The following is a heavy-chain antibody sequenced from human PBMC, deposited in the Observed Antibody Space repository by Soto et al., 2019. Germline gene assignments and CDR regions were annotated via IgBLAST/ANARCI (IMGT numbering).Heavy chain of an antibody. CDR2: IHYNGNT. CDR3: AREGNLGRWIQPLDS. Sequence: SETLSLTCTISGCSISSYYWSWIRQPPGKGLEWIGNIHYNGNTKYSPSLKSRVTMSVDTSKNHFSLKLISVTTADTAVYFCAREGNLGRWIQPLDSWGQGTLVTVSS. D-gene: IGHD2-2*03. V-gene: IGHV4-59*01. CDR1: GCSISSYY. J-gene: IGHJ4*02.